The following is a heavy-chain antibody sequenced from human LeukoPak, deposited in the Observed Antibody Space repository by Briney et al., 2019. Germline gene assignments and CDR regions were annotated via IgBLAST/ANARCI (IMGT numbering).Heavy chain of an antibody. J-gene: IGHJ4*02. CDR2: INHSGST. D-gene: IGHD5-18*01. CDR3: ARARQLWSLFGY. CDR1: GGSFSGYY. V-gene: IGHV4-34*01. Sequence: PSETLSLTCAVYGGSFSGYYWSWIRQPPGKGLGWIGEINHSGSTNYHPSLKSRVTISVDTSKKQFSLKLSSVTAADTAVYYCARARQLWSLFGYWGQGTLVTVSS.